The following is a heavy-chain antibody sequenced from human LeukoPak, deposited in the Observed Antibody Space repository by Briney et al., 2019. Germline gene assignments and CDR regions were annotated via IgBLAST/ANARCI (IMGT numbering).Heavy chain of an antibody. D-gene: IGHD2-15*01. CDR1: GGSISSSSYY. CDR2: IYYSGST. Sequence: PSETLSLTCTVSGGSISSSSYYWGWIRQPPGKGLEWIGSIYYSGSTYYNPSLKSRVTISVDTSKNQFSLKLNSVTAADTAVYHCARRRGRGACRGGSCRTKGPNWFDPWGQGTLVTVSS. V-gene: IGHV4-39*07. CDR3: ARRRGRGACRGGSCRTKGPNWFDP. J-gene: IGHJ5*02.